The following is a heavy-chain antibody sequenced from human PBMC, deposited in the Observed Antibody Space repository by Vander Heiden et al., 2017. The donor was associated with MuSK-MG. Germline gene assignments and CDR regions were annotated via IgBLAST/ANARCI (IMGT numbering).Heavy chain of an antibody. J-gene: IGHJ4*02. Sequence: EVHLVESGGGVVRPGGSLRLSCAAFGFTFDDYVMSWVRQAPGKGLEWVSGINWNGGGIGEADSVKGRFAISRDNAKKSLYLKMKSMRAEDTAVYYGARGPRGASFDNWCQGTMVTVYS. D-gene: IGHD3-16*01. CDR1: GFTFDDYV. V-gene: IGHV3-20*04. CDR3: ARGPRGASFDN. CDR2: INWNGGGI.